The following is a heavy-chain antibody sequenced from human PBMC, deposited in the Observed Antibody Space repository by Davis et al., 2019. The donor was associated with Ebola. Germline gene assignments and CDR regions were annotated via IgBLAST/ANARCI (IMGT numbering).Heavy chain of an antibody. CDR3: ARDGPYCGGDCYPADAFDI. CDR2: ISGSGGST. V-gene: IGHV3-23*01. CDR1: GFTFSSYA. J-gene: IGHJ3*02. Sequence: PGGSLRLSCAASGFTFSSYAMSWVRQAPGKGLEWVSAISGSGGSTYYADSVKGRFTISRDNSKNTLYLQMNSLRAEDTAVYYCARDGPYCGGDCYPADAFDIWGQGTMVTVSS. D-gene: IGHD2-21*02.